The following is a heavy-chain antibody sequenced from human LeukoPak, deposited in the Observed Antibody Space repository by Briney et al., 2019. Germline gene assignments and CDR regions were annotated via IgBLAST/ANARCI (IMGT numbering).Heavy chain of an antibody. Sequence: PGGSLRLSCAASGFIVSSNYMSWVRQAPGKGLEWVSSISSSSSYIYYADSVKGRFTISRDNAKNSLYLQMNSLRAEDTAVYYCARSLSGIAAAPTGNNDYWGQGTLVTVSS. CDR1: GFIVSSNY. CDR2: ISSSSSYI. V-gene: IGHV3-21*01. J-gene: IGHJ4*02. CDR3: ARSLSGIAAAPTGNNDY. D-gene: IGHD6-13*01.